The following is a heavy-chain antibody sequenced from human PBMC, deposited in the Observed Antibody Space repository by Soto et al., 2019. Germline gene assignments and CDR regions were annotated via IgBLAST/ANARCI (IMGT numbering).Heavy chain of an antibody. V-gene: IGHV4-31*01. CDR2: IYYSGST. D-gene: IGHD2-21*01. CDR3: ARDSLWRGGY. CDR1: GGSISSGGYY. Sequence: QVQLQESGPGLVKPSQTLSLTCTVSGGSISSGGYYWSWIRQHPGKGLEWIGYIYYSGSTYYNPSLKXXVXIXEDTSKNQFSLKLSSVTAADTAVYYCARDSLWRGGYWGQGTLVTVSS. J-gene: IGHJ4*02.